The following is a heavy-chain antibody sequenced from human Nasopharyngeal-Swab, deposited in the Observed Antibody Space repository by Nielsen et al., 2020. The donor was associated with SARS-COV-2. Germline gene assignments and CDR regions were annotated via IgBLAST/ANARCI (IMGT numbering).Heavy chain of an antibody. CDR3: AKGGGYYYYYGMDV. Sequence: GGSLRLSCAASGFTFSSYAMSWVRQAPGKGLEWVSAISGSGGSTYYADSVKGRFTIPRDNSKNTLYLQMNSLRAEDTAVYYCAKGGGYYYYYGMDVWGQGTTVTVSS. V-gene: IGHV3-23*01. CDR2: ISGSGGST. CDR1: GFTFSSYA. J-gene: IGHJ6*02. D-gene: IGHD3-16*01.